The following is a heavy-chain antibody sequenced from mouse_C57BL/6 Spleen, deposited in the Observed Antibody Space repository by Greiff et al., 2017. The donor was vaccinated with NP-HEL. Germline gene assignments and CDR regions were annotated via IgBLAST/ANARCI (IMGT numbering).Heavy chain of an antibody. CDR2: INPSTGGT. J-gene: IGHJ2*01. Sequence: VQLQQSGPELVKPGASVKISCKASGYSFTGYYMNWVKQSPEKSLEWIGEINPSTGGTTYNQKFKAKATLTVDKSSSTAYMQLKSLTSEDSAVYYCARSDGTERDYWGQGTTLTVSS. CDR3: ARSDGTERDY. V-gene: IGHV1-42*01. CDR1: GYSFTGYY. D-gene: IGHD3-3*01.